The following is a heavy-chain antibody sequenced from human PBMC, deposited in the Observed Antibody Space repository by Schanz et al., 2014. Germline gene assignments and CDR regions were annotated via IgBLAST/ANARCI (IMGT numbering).Heavy chain of an antibody. CDR1: GGTFSSYA. Sequence: QVQLVQSGAEVKKPGSPVKVSCKSSGGTFSSYAISWVRQAPGQGLEWMGRIIPILGIATYAQKFQGRLTMTADKSTSTAYMELSSLRSDDTAMYYCARDYYDSSGYYYCDYWGQGTLVTGSS. V-gene: IGHV1-69*04. CDR2: IIPILGIA. J-gene: IGHJ4*02. CDR3: ARDYYDSSGYYYCDY. D-gene: IGHD3-22*01.